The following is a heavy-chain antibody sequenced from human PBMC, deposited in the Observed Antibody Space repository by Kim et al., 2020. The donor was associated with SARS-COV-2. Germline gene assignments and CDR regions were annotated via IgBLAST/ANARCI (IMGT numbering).Heavy chain of an antibody. CDR2: ISSSGSTI. Sequence: GGSLRLSCAASGFTFSSYEMNWVRQAPGKGLEWVSYISSSGSTIYYADSVKGRFTISRDNAKNSLYLQMNSLRAEDTAVYYCARDAPVVPAAIQTLDYWGQGTLVTVSS. CDR1: GFTFSSYE. D-gene: IGHD2-2*02. J-gene: IGHJ4*02. V-gene: IGHV3-48*03. CDR3: ARDAPVVPAAIQTLDY.